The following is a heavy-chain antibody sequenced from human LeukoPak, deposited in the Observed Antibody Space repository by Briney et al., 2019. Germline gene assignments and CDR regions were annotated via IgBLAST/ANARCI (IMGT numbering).Heavy chain of an antibody. V-gene: IGHV3-21*01. CDR2: ISSSSSYI. Sequence: GGSLRLSCAASGFSFSSAWMSWVRQAPGKGLEWVSSISSSSSYIYYADSVKGRFTISRDNAKNSLYLQMNSLRAEDTAVYYCAREIAVVGFWYFDLWGRGTLVTVSS. D-gene: IGHD6-19*01. CDR1: GFSFSSAW. CDR3: AREIAVVGFWYFDL. J-gene: IGHJ2*01.